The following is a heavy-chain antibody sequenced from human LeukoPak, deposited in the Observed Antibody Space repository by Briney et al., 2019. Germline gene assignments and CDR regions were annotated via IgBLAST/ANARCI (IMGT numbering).Heavy chain of an antibody. Sequence: ASVKVSCKASGYTFTGYYMHWVRQAPGPGLEGMGWINPNSCATNFAQTFQGRVTMTRDTSISTAYMELSRLRSDDTAVYYCASSITMIVVVTPAPNFDYWGQGTLVTVSS. CDR3: ASSITMIVVVTPAPNFDY. D-gene: IGHD3-22*01. J-gene: IGHJ4*02. CDR1: GYTFTGYY. CDR2: INPNSCAT. V-gene: IGHV1-2*02.